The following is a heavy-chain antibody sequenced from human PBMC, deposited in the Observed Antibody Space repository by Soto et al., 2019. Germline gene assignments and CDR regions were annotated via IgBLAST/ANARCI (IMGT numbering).Heavy chain of an antibody. CDR2: ISYDGSNK. J-gene: IGHJ4*02. D-gene: IGHD6-6*01. V-gene: IGHV3-30-3*01. CDR3: ARKYSGSPFDY. Sequence: QVQLVESGGGVVQPGRSLRLSCAASGFTFSSYAMHWVRQAPGKGLEWVAVISYDGSNKYYADSVKGRFTISRDNSKNTLYLKMTSWRVEDRAVYYCARKYSGSPFDYGGQGPLVTVPS. CDR1: GFTFSSYA.